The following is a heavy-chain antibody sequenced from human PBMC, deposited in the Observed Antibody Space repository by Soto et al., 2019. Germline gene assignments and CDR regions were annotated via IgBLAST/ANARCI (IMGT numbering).Heavy chain of an antibody. V-gene: IGHV3-21*01. CDR1: GFTFSSYS. CDR2: ISSSSSYI. J-gene: IGHJ4*02. D-gene: IGHD3-22*01. Sequence: EVQLVESGGGLVKPGGSLRLSCAASGFTFSSYSMNWVRQAPGKGLEWVSSISSSSSYIYYAVSVKGLFTISRDNAINSLYLQMDGLRAEDTAVYYCARDGVASSGYSAVTDFWGQGTLVTVSS. CDR3: ARDGVASSGYSAVTDF.